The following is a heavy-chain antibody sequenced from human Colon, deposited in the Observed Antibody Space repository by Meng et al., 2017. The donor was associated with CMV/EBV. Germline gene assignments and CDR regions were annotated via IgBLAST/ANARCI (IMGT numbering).Heavy chain of an antibody. J-gene: IGHJ4*02. CDR2: ISDTSEYI. Sequence: GESLKISCAASGFALSTYAMNWVRQTPGKGLEWVSFISDTSEYIYYADSVKGRFTISRDNAKNSLYLQMSSLSVEDKAIYYCVRDPDRDHFGSGRCLDFWGQGTQVTVSS. D-gene: IGHD3-10*01. CDR1: GFALSTYA. V-gene: IGHV3-21*01. CDR3: VRDPDRDHFGSGRCLDF.